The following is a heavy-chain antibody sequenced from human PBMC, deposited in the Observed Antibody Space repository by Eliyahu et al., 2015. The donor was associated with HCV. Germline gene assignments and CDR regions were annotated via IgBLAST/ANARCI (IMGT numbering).Heavy chain of an antibody. CDR3: ARRVQLERRPYYYYGMDV. CDR2: IYYSGST. J-gene: IGHJ6*02. Sequence: QLQLQESGPGLVKPSETLSLTCTVSGGSISSSXYYWGXIRQPPGKGLEWIGSIYYSGSTYYNPSLKSRVTISVDTSKNQFSLKLSSVTAADTAVYYCARRVQLERRPYYYYGMDVWGQGTTVTVSS. D-gene: IGHD1-1*01. CDR1: GGSISSSXYY. V-gene: IGHV4-39*07.